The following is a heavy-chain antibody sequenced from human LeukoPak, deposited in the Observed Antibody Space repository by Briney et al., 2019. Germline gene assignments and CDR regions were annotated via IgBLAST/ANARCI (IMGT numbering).Heavy chain of an antibody. Sequence: SETLSLTCTVSGGSISSYYWSWIRQPAGKGLEWIGRIYTSGSTNYNPSLKSRVTMSVDTSKNQFSLKLSSVTAADTAVYYCAGEGSGWSLYNWFDPWGQGTLVTVSS. CDR3: AGEGSGWSLYNWFDP. V-gene: IGHV4-4*07. CDR2: IYTSGST. J-gene: IGHJ5*02. CDR1: GGSISSYY. D-gene: IGHD6-19*01.